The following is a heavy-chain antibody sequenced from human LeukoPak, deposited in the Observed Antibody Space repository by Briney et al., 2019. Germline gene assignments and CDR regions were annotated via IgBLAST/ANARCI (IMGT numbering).Heavy chain of an antibody. CDR3: ARLTAYGGNSYFDY. V-gene: IGHV1-18*01. CDR2: ISAYNGNT. CDR1: GYTFTSYG. J-gene: IGHJ4*02. D-gene: IGHD4-23*01. Sequence: ASVKVSCKASGYTFTSYGISWVRQAPGQGLEWMGWISAYNGNTNYAQKLQGRVTMTTDTFTSTAYMELRSLRSDDTAVYYCARLTAYGGNSYFDYWGQGTLVTVSS.